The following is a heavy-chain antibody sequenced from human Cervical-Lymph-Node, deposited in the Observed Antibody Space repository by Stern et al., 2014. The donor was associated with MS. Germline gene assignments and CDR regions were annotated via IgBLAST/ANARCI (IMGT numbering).Heavy chain of an antibody. CDR1: AFNFNNYA. D-gene: IGHD2-15*01. CDR3: AADRYCSADSCQGLFDY. Sequence: VQLLESGGGVVQPGTSLRLSCAASAFNFNNYAMHWVRQAPGKGLDWVAVIWYDGTKKYYADCVRGRFTISRDHSKNTLYLQMTGLRADDTAVYYCAADRYCSADSCQGLFDYWGQGTLVTVSS. CDR2: IWYDGTKK. J-gene: IGHJ4*02. V-gene: IGHV3-33*01.